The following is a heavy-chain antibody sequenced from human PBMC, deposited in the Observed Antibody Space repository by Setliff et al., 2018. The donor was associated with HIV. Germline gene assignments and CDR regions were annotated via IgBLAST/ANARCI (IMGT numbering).Heavy chain of an antibody. CDR3: ARVGVGYYTSASTHMDV. Sequence: SVKVSCKASGATFSNSALTWVRRAPGQGLEWMGGSIPLFKTVNYAQKFHGRLTISTDELMTTAYMELSSLKSEDTAVYYCARVGVGYYTSASTHMDVWGQGTTVTVSS. CDR2: SIPLFKTV. CDR1: GATFSNSA. J-gene: IGHJ6*02. V-gene: IGHV1-69*05. D-gene: IGHD2-2*02.